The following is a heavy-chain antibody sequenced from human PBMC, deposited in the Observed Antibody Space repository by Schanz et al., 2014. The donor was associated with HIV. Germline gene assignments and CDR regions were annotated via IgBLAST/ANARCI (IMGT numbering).Heavy chain of an antibody. CDR1: GFTFSSSG. D-gene: IGHD3-3*01. CDR3: AKDQGYDFWSGYYNYYNMDV. Sequence: QVQLVESGGGVVQPGRSLRLSCTASGFTFSSSGMHWVRQAPGKGLECVAVISYDGSNKCYADSVKGRFTISRDNSKNTLYLQMNSLRTEDTAVYYCAKDQGYDFWSGYYNYYNMDVWGQGTTVTVSS. V-gene: IGHV3-30*18. J-gene: IGHJ6*02. CDR2: ISYDGSNK.